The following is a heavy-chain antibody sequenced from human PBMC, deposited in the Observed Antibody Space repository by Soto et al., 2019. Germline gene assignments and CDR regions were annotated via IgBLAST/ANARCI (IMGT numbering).Heavy chain of an antibody. CDR2: IYHSGTT. CDR3: ASLIAVANY. D-gene: IGHD6-19*01. V-gene: IGHV4-4*02. Sequence: QVLLQESGPGLVKPSGTLSLTCAVSSGSISSSNWWSWVRQPPGKGLEWIGGIYHSGTTNYNPSLKRRVTISVDKSKNQFSLKLSSVTAADTAVYYCASLIAVANYWGQGTLVTVSS. CDR1: SGSISSSNW. J-gene: IGHJ4*02.